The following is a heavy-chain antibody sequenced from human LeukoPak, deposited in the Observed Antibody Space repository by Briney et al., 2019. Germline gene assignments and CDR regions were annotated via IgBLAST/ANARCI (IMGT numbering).Heavy chain of an antibody. CDR2: IYYSGST. CDR1: GGSISSYY. D-gene: IGHD3-3*01. J-gene: IGHJ4*02. V-gene: IGHV4-59*01. Sequence: SETLSLTCTVSGGSISSYYWSWIRQPPGKGLEWIGSIYYSGSTNYNPSLKSRVTISVDTSKNQFSLKLSSVTAADTAVYYCAGGRYDFWSGYYKGFDYWGQGTLVTVSS. CDR3: AGGRYDFWSGYYKGFDY.